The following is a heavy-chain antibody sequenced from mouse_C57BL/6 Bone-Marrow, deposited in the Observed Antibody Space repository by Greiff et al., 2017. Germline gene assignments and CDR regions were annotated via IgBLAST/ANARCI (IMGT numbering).Heavy chain of an antibody. D-gene: IGHD2-12*01. CDR3: ARWAPLRLYYAMDY. J-gene: IGHJ4*01. CDR1: GYTFTSSG. V-gene: IGHV1-81*01. CDR2: IYPRSGNT. Sequence: VQLQESGAELARPGASVKLSCKASGYTFTSSGISWVKQRTGQGLEWIGEIYPRSGNTYYNEKFKGKATLTADKSSSTAYMELRSLTSEDSAVYFCARWAPLRLYYAMDYWGQGTSVTVSS.